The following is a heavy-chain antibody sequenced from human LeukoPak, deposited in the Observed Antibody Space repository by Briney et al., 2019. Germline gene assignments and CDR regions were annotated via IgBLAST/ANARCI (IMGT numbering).Heavy chain of an antibody. D-gene: IGHD2-21*02. V-gene: IGHV3-30*18. CDR2: ISYDGSNK. Sequence: GRSLRLSCAASGFTFSSYGMHWVRQAPGKGLEWVAVISYDGSNKYYADSVKGRFTISRDNSKNTLYLQMNSLRAEDTAAYYCAKAVDDYFFDYWGQGTLVTVSS. J-gene: IGHJ4*02. CDR3: AKAVDDYFFDY. CDR1: GFTFSSYG.